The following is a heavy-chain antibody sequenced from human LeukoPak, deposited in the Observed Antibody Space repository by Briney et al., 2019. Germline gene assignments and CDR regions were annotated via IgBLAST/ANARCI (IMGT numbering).Heavy chain of an antibody. CDR2: IYHSGST. J-gene: IGHJ6*02. CDR1: GGSISSGGYS. CDR3: ARALYDFWSGYYTFRTSYGMDV. V-gene: IGHV4-30-2*01. Sequence: SETLSLTCAVSGGSISSGGYSWSWIRQPPGKGLEWIGYIYHSGSTYYNPSLKSRVTISVDRSKNQFSLKLSSVTAADTAVYYCARALYDFWSGYYTFRTSYGMDVWGQGTTVTVSS. D-gene: IGHD3-3*01.